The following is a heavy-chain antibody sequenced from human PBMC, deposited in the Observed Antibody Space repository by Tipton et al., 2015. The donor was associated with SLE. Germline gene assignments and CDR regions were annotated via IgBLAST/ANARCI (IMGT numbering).Heavy chain of an antibody. V-gene: IGHV4-59*11. D-gene: IGHD4-17*01. CDR2: IYYSGST. CDR1: GGSISSHY. Sequence: GLVKPSETLSLTCTVSGGSISSHYWSWIRQPPGKGLEWIGYIYYSGSTNYNPSLKSRVTISVDTSKNQFSLKLSSVTAADTAVYYCARGGRGYGDYEFDYWGQGTLVTVSS. CDR3: ARGGRGYGDYEFDY. J-gene: IGHJ4*02.